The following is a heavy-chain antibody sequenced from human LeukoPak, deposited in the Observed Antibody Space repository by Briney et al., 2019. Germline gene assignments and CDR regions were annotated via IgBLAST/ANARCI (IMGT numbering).Heavy chain of an antibody. J-gene: IGHJ4*02. CDR2: INTDGRTT. D-gene: IGHD3-16*01. Sequence: GGSLTLSCAASGFTFSSYWMYWVRQAPGQGLVWVSHINTDGRTTDYADSVKGRFTISRDNAKNTLYLQMNSLRAEDTAVYYCARDYDWGQGTLVTVSS. CDR3: ARDYD. V-gene: IGHV3-74*01. CDR1: GFTFSSYW.